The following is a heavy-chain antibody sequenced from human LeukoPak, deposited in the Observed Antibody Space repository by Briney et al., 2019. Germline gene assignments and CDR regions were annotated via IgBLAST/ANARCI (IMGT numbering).Heavy chain of an antibody. D-gene: IGHD3-10*01. CDR3: ARDRAWLFTGDQFGP. CDR2: ISAYNGNT. V-gene: IGHV1-18*01. Sequence: ASVKVSCKASGYTFTSYGISWVRQAPGQGLEWMGWISAYNGNTNYAQKLQGRVTMTTDTSTSTAYMELRSLRSDDTAVYYCARDRAWLFTGDQFGPWGQGTLVTVSS. CDR1: GYTFTSYG. J-gene: IGHJ5*02.